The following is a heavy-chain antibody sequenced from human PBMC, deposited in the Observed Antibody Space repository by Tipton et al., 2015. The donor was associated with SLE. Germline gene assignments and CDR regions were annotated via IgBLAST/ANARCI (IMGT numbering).Heavy chain of an antibody. Sequence: GSLRLSCAASGFTFSSYAMHWVRQAPGKGLEYVSAISSNGGSTYYADSVKGRFTISRDNSKNTLYLQMGSLRAEDMAVYYCARDRNYGMDVWGQGTTVTVSS. CDR2: ISSNGGST. V-gene: IGHV3-64*02. CDR1: GFTFSSYA. CDR3: ARDRNYGMDV. J-gene: IGHJ6*02.